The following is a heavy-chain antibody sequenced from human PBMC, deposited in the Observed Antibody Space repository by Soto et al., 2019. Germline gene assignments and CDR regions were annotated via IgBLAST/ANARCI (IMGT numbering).Heavy chain of an antibody. CDR1: GGSIHSDYSC. V-gene: IGHV4-30-4*01. D-gene: IGHD7-27*01. CDR2: IFDSGTT. CDR3: ARGPSGDKVHY. Sequence: PSETLDHTCSGPGGSIHSDYSCRGWIRQPPGEGLEWIGHIFDSGTTYTNPSLRSQVAISLDTSKNHFSLTLSSVTAADTAVYYCARGPSGDKVHYWGQGALVTVS. J-gene: IGHJ4*02.